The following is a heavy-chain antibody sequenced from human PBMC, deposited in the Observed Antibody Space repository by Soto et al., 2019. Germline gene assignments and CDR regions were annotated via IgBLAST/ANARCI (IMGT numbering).Heavy chain of an antibody. D-gene: IGHD6-13*01. Sequence: GGSLRLSCSASGSTFSSYAMHWVRQAPGKGLEYVSAISSNGGSTYYADSVKGRFTIPRDNSKNTLYLQMSSLRAEDTAVYYCVRGGIAAAIAFYYYYGMDVWGQGTTVTVSS. J-gene: IGHJ6*02. CDR2: ISSNGGST. CDR1: GSTFSSYA. V-gene: IGHV3-64D*06. CDR3: VRGGIAAAIAFYYYYGMDV.